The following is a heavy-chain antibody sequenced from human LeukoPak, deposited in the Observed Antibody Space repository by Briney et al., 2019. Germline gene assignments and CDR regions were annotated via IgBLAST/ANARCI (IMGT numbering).Heavy chain of an antibody. D-gene: IGHD2-15*01. CDR2: IYIGGRT. CDR1: GFTVSSNY. CDR3: ARGARYCSGGSCYQAAEYFQH. Sequence: PGGSLRLSCAASGFTVSSNYMSWVRQAPGKGLEWVSVIYIGGRTNYADSVKGRFMMSRDNSKNTVYLQMNSLRGEDTAVNYCARGARYCSGGSCYQAAEYFQHWGQGTLVTVSS. V-gene: IGHV3-66*01. J-gene: IGHJ1*01.